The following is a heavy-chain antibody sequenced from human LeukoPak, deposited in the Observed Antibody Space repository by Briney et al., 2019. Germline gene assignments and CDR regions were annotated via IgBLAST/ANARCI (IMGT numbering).Heavy chain of an antibody. CDR2: ISYDGSNK. CDR3: AKGYNYGFY. V-gene: IGHV3-30*18. CDR1: GCTCSSAG. Sequence: GGSLRLSCAASGCTCSSAGMHWVRQAPGKGLECVAIISYDGSNKYYADSVKGRFTISRDNSKNTLFLQMNSLRAEDTAVYYCAKGYNYGFYWGQGTLVTVSS. D-gene: IGHD5-18*01. J-gene: IGHJ4*02.